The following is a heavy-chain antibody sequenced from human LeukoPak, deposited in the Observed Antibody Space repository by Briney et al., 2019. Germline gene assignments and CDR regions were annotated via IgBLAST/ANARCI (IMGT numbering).Heavy chain of an antibody. Sequence: GRSLRLSCAASGFTFDDYAMHWVRQAPGKGLEWVSGISWNSGSIGYADSVKGRFTISRDNAKNSLYLQMSSLRAEDTALYYCAKAPYSNFYYYGMDVWGQGTTVTVSS. CDR2: ISWNSGSI. V-gene: IGHV3-9*01. J-gene: IGHJ6*02. D-gene: IGHD4-11*01. CDR1: GFTFDDYA. CDR3: AKAPYSNFYYYGMDV.